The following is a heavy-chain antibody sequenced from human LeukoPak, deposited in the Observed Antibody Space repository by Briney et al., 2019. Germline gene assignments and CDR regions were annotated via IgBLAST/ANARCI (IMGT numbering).Heavy chain of an antibody. D-gene: IGHD3-22*01. CDR1: GGSISSSSYY. J-gene: IGHJ4*02. CDR2: IYYSGST. V-gene: IGHV4-39*07. CDR3: ARAGNEHYYDSSGYLSKGPSTFDY. Sequence: SETLSLTCTVSGGSISSSSYYWGWIRQPPGKGLEWIGSIYYSGSTYYNPSLKSRVTISVDTSKNQFSLKLSSVTAADTAVYYCARAGNEHYYDSSGYLSKGPSTFDYWGQGTLVTVS.